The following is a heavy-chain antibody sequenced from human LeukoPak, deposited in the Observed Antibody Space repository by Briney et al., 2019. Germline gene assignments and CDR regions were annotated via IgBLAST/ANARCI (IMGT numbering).Heavy chain of an antibody. D-gene: IGHD1-26*01. CDR1: GYSFSNYW. CDR3: ARQRYSDY. Sequence: GESLKISCMGSGYSFSNYWIGWVRQMPGKGLEWMGIIYPDESNIRYSPSFQGQVTISVDKSISTAYLQWSSLKASDTAIYYCARQRYSDYWGQGTLVTVSS. CDR2: IYPDESNI. V-gene: IGHV5-51*01. J-gene: IGHJ4*02.